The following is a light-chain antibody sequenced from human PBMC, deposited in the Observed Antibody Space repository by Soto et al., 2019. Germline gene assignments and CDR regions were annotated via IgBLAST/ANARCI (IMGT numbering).Light chain of an antibody. CDR1: QGIRNY. CDR3: QKSDSAPLT. Sequence: DIQMTQPPSSLSASVGDRVTITCRASQGIRNYLAWYQQKPGKVPKLLIYAASTLQSGVPSRFSGSGSGTDFTLTISSLQPEDFGSYSCQKSDSAPLTFGGGTKVDIX. V-gene: IGKV1-27*01. CDR2: AAS. J-gene: IGKJ4*01.